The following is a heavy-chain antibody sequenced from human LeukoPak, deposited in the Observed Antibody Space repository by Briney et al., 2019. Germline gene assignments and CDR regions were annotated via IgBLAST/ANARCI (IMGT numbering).Heavy chain of an antibody. V-gene: IGHV1-46*01. CDR2: INPSGGST. J-gene: IGHJ3*02. CDR1: GYTFTSYY. D-gene: IGHD6-19*01. Sequence: ASVKVSCKASGYTFTSYYMHWVRRAPGQGLEWMGIINPSGGSTSYAQKFQGRVTMTRDTSTSTVYMELSSLRSEDTAVYYCARTSSPAVAGTRDAFDIWGQGTTVTVSS. CDR3: ARTSSPAVAGTRDAFDI.